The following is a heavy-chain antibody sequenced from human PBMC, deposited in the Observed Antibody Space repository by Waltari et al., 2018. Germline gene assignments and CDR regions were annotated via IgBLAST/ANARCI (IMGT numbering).Heavy chain of an antibody. V-gene: IGHV3-53*01. J-gene: IGHJ4*02. CDR2: IYSGGGI. CDR1: GFTVGNNY. Sequence: EVQLVESGGGLIQPGGSLRLSCAVSGFTVGNNYMSWVRQAPGKGLEWFSLIYSGGGIHYADSVKGRFTISRDSSKNTLYLQMNSLRVEDTAVYYCARDPPGVAVSGKGWGQGTLVTVSS. D-gene: IGHD6-19*01. CDR3: ARDPPGVAVSGKG.